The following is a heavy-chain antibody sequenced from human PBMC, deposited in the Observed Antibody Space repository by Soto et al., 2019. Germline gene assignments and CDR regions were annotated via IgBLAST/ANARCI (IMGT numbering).Heavy chain of an antibody. V-gene: IGHV3-30-3*01. J-gene: IGHJ4*02. CDR1: RFTFSSYA. Sequence: QVQLVESGGGVVQPGRSLRLSCAASRFTFSSYAMHWVRQAPGKGLEWVAVISYDGSNKYYADSVKGRFTISRDNSKNTLDLQMNSLRAEDTAVYYCAREGGVPLDYWGQGTLVTVSS. CDR2: ISYDGSNK. CDR3: AREGGVPLDY. D-gene: IGHD3-16*01.